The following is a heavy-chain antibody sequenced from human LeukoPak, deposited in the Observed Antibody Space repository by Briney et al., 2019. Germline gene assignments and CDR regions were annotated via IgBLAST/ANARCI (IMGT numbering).Heavy chain of an antibody. CDR2: IGIPGDT. Sequence: GGSLRLSCAASGFTFSGYDMHWVRQTTGKGLEWVSGIGIPGDTYYPGSVKGRFTISRENVKNSSYLQMNSLRVEDTAVYYCVRAHVAAGLALDLWGQGTMVTVSS. J-gene: IGHJ3*01. CDR3: VRAHVAAGLALDL. CDR1: GFTFSGYD. D-gene: IGHD6-25*01. V-gene: IGHV3-13*01.